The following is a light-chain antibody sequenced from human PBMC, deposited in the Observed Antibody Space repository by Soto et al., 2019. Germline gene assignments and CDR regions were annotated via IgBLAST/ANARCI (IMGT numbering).Light chain of an antibody. V-gene: IGLV2-14*01. CDR2: EVT. Sequence: QSALTQPASVSGSPGQSITISCTGGTSDVGGYKYVSWYQQHPGKAPKLVIYEVTNRPSGVSTRFSGSKSGNTASLTTSGLQAEDEADYYCNSYTSSSTFAFGTGTKVTVL. CDR3: NSYTSSSTFA. J-gene: IGLJ1*01. CDR1: TSDVGGYKY.